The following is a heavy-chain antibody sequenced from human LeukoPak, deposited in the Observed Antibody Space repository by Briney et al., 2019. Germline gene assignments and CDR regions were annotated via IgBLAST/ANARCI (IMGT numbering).Heavy chain of an antibody. CDR3: AGLTRGGWYLDLFDY. D-gene: IGHD6-19*01. V-gene: IGHV4-59*01. Sequence: SETLSLTCTVSGGSISSYYWSWIRQPPGKGLEWIGYIYYSGSTNYNPSLKSRVTISVDTSKDQFSLKLSSVTAADTAVYYCAGLTRGGWYLDLFDYWGQGTLVTVSS. CDR1: GGSISSYY. J-gene: IGHJ4*02. CDR2: IYYSGST.